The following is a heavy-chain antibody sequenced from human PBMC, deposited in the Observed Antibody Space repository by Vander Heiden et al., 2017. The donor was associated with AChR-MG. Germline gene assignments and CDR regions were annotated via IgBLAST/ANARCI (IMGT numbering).Heavy chain of an antibody. D-gene: IGHD6-19*01. Sequence: EVHLEESGGGLVKSGGSLRLSCAASGFTFSNYTLNWVRQAPGKGLEWVSSISSGGTYMYYADSVKGRFTISRDNAKKSLYLQMNSLRAEDTAVYYCARDMSVGSGWLRWLYLENWGQGTVVSVSS. CDR3: ARDMSVGSGWLRWLYLEN. V-gene: IGHV3-21*01. J-gene: IGHJ1*01. CDR2: ISSGGTYM. CDR1: GFTFSNYT.